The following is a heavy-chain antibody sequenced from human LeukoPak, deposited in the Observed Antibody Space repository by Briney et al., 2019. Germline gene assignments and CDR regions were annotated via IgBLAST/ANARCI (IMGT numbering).Heavy chain of an antibody. Sequence: GASVKVSCKASGYTFSSYAMNGVRQAPGQGLEWMGWINTKTGDPTYAQGFTGRFVFSLDTSVSTAFLQISSLKAEDTAVYYCARAGKPFYYYYMDVWGKGTTVTVSS. J-gene: IGHJ6*03. D-gene: IGHD4-23*01. CDR1: GYTFSSYA. CDR2: INTKTGDP. CDR3: ARAGKPFYYYYMDV. V-gene: IGHV7-4-1*02.